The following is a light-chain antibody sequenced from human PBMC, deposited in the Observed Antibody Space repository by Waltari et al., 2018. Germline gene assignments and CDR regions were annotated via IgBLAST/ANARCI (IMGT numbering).Light chain of an antibody. V-gene: IGLV3-21*04. CDR3: QLRYPSGDPLWV. J-gene: IGLJ3*02. Sequence: SFVLIQPPSVSVAPGKTATIPCGGDNVGDYSVHWYQQKPGQAPLLVISYDTYRPSGIPERFSGSNSGNTATLTISGVEAGDEADYYCQLRYPSGDPLWVFGGGTKLTVL. CDR1: NVGDYS. CDR2: YDT.